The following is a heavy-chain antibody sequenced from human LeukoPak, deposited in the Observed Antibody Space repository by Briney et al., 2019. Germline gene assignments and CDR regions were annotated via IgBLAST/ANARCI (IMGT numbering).Heavy chain of an antibody. CDR1: GFTFSDYY. CDR3: ASQYYYAMDV. J-gene: IGHJ6*02. V-gene: IGHV3-11*01. CDR2: ISDSGRTI. Sequence: PGGSLRLSCAASGFTFSDYYMSWIRQAPGKGLERVSHISDSGRTIYYADSVKGRFTISRDNAKNSLYLQMNSLRAEDTAVYYCASQYYYAMDVWGQGTTVTVSS.